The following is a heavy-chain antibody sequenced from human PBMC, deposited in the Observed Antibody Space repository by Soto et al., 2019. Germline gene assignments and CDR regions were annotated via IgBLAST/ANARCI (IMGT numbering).Heavy chain of an antibody. CDR2: IDPSDSYT. Sequence: GESLKISCKGSGYSFTSYWISWVRQMPGKGLEWMGRIDPSDSYTNYSPSFQGHVTISADKSSSTAYLQWSSLKASDTAMYYCARHGGYCSSTSCQSTTYYYYGMDVWGQGTTVTVSS. V-gene: IGHV5-10-1*01. D-gene: IGHD2-2*01. CDR1: GYSFTSYW. CDR3: ARHGGYCSSTSCQSTTYYYYGMDV. J-gene: IGHJ6*02.